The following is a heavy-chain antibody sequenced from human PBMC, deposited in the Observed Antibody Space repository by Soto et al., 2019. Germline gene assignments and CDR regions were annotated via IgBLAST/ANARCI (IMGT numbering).Heavy chain of an antibody. J-gene: IGHJ4*02. V-gene: IGHV1-3*01. CDR1: GYTFTSYA. CDR2: INAGNGNT. D-gene: IGHD3-22*01. CDR3: ARRGDSSGYYLYYFDY. Sequence: ASVKVSCKASGYTFTSYAMHWVRQAPGQRLEWMGWINAGNGNTKYSQKFQGRVTITRDTSTSTVYMELSSLRSEDTAVYYCARRGDSSGYYLYYFDYWGQGTLVTVSS.